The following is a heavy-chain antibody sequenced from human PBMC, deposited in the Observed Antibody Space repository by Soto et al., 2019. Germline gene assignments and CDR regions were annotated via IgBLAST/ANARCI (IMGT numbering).Heavy chain of an antibody. D-gene: IGHD6-13*01. CDR1: GGSISSGGYY. CDR3: ARVNSSSWYSPRNCWFAP. V-gene: IGHV4-31*03. J-gene: IGHJ5*02. Sequence: QVQLQESGPGLVKPSQTLSLTCTVSGGSISSGGYYWSWIRQHPGKGLEWIGYIYYSGSTYYNPSLKSRVTISVDTSKNQFSLKLSSVTAADTAVYYCARVNSSSWYSPRNCWFAPWGQGTLVTVSS. CDR2: IYYSGST.